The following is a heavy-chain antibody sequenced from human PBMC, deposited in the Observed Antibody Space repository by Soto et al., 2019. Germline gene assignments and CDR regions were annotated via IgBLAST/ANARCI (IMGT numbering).Heavy chain of an antibody. D-gene: IGHD3-3*01. V-gene: IGHV1-3*01. CDR3: ASSTQYYDWFVSEYFQN. J-gene: IGHJ1*01. CDR2: INAGNGNT. Sequence: QVQLVQSGAEVKKPGASVKVSCKASGYSFTTHSMHWVRQAPGQRLEWMGWINAGNGNTKYSQKFQGRVTITRDTSASTAYMELSSLISEDTAVYYCASSTQYYDWFVSEYFQNWGQGTLVTVSS. CDR1: GYSFTTHS.